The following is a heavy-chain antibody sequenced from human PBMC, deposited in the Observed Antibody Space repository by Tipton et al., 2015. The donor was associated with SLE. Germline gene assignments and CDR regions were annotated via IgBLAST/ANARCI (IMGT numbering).Heavy chain of an antibody. Sequence: TLSLTCTVSGDSITNFFWSWIRQPPGKGLEWIGYLYTGGSTHHNPSLQSRVTISVDTSKNQFSLNLSSVTASDTAVYYCARQISSTWYRYFDYWGQGALVTVSS. CDR3: ARQISSTWYRYFDY. D-gene: IGHD6-13*01. CDR1: GDSITNFF. V-gene: IGHV4-4*08. CDR2: LYTGGST. J-gene: IGHJ4*02.